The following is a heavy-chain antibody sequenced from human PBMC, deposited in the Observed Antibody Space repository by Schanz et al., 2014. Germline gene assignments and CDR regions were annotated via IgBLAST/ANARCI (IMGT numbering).Heavy chain of an antibody. V-gene: IGHV3-23*04. CDR3: ATETYSSSWCFDY. Sequence: VESGGGWVQPGGSVRLSCAGSGFPFSSYAMSWVRQPPGKGLEWVSSIRGSGGGTDYADSVKGRFTISRDNAKNSVFLQMNGLRDEDTAVYYCATETYSSSWCFDYWGQGTLVTVSS. CDR2: IRGSGGGT. CDR1: GFPFSSYA. D-gene: IGHD6-13*01. J-gene: IGHJ4*02.